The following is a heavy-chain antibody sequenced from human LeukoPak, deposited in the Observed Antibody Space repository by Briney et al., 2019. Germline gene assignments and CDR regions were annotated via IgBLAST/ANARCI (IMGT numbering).Heavy chain of an antibody. V-gene: IGHV4-38-2*01. CDR1: GYSISSGYY. Sequence: PSETLSLTCAVSGYSISSGYYWGWIRQPPGKGLEWVGSIYHSGSTYYNPSLKSRVTISVDTSKNQFSLKLSSVTAADTAVYYCARAVEGVEWLLRGWFDPWGQGTLVTVSS. J-gene: IGHJ5*02. CDR2: IYHSGST. D-gene: IGHD5-12*01. CDR3: ARAVEGVEWLLRGWFDP.